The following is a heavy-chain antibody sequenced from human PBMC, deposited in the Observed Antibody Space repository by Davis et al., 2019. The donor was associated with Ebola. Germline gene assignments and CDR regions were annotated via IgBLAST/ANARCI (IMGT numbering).Heavy chain of an antibody. J-gene: IGHJ6*04. Sequence: WGSLRLSCAVYGGSFSGYYWSWIRQPPGKGLEWIGEINHSGSTNYNPSLKSRVTISVDTSKNQFSLKLSSVTAADTAVYYCAGAPVYYYYGMDVWGKGTTVTVSS. D-gene: IGHD4/OR15-4a*01. V-gene: IGHV4-34*01. CDR1: GGSFSGYY. CDR2: INHSGST. CDR3: AGAPVYYYYGMDV.